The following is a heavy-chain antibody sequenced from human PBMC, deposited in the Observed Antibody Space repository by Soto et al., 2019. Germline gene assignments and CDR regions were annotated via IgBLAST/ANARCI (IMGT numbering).Heavy chain of an antibody. J-gene: IGHJ4*02. V-gene: IGHV4-59*08. CDR3: ARRGFGEFHFDY. CDR1: GGSFSGYY. CDR2: IYYSGST. Sequence: SETLSLTCAVYGGSFSGYYWSWIRQPPGKGLEWIGYIYYSGSTNYNPSLKSRVTISVDTSKNQFSLKLSSVTAADTAVYYCARRGFGEFHFDYWGQGTLVTVSS. D-gene: IGHD3-10*01.